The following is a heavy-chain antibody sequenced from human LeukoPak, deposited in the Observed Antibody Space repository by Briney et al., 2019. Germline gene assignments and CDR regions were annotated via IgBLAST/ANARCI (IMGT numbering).Heavy chain of an antibody. CDR1: GYTFTGYY. CDR3: ARDRDDSSGYYRETLFDH. D-gene: IGHD3-22*01. J-gene: IGHJ4*02. CDR2: INPNSGGT. Sequence: GASVKVSCKASGYTFTGYYIHWVRQAPGQGLEWMGWINPNSGGTNYVQKFQGRVTMTRDTSISTAYMELSRLRSDDTAVYYCARDRDDSSGYYRETLFDHWGQGTLVTVSS. V-gene: IGHV1-2*02.